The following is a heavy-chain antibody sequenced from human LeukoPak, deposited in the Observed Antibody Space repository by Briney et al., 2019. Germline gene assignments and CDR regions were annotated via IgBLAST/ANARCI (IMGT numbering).Heavy chain of an antibody. CDR2: ISGGGART. D-gene: IGHD1-26*01. V-gene: IGHV3-23*01. CDR1: GFTLNSYA. Sequence: PGGSLRLSCAASGFTLNSYAMSWVRQASGKGLEWVSAISGGGARTYYADSVKGRFTISRDNSRNTLYLQMNSLRAEDTAVYYCARGLLGATTSYFDYWGQGTLVTVSS. J-gene: IGHJ4*02. CDR3: ARGLLGATTSYFDY.